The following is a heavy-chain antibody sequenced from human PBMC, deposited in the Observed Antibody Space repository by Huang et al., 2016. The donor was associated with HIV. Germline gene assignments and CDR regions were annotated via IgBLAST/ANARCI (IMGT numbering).Heavy chain of an antibody. J-gene: IGHJ4*02. CDR3: AKEGDTGAALGY. D-gene: IGHD2-8*02. CDR2: IYSGGTT. V-gene: IGHV3-53*01. CDR1: GFTVSTNY. Sequence: EVQLVESGGGLIQPGGSLRLSCAASGFTVSTNYMTWVRQAPGKGLEGVSRIYSGGTTYDADSVKGRFTISRDDSENTLYLHMTSLRAGDTAVYYCAKEGDTGAALGYWGQGTLVTVS.